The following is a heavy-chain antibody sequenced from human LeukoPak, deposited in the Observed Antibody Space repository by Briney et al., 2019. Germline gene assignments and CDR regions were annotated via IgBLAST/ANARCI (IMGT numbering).Heavy chain of an antibody. CDR1: GFTFSSYW. J-gene: IGHJ6*02. CDR2: IKQDGSEK. CDR3: ARDIVVVPAAILGVYYYGMDV. D-gene: IGHD2-2*02. Sequence: GGSLRLPCAASGFTFSSYWMSWVRQAPGKGLEWVANIKQDGSEKYYVDSVKGRFTISRDNAKNSLYLQMNSLRAEDTAVYYCARDIVVVPAAILGVYYYGMDVWGQGTTVTVSS. V-gene: IGHV3-7*01.